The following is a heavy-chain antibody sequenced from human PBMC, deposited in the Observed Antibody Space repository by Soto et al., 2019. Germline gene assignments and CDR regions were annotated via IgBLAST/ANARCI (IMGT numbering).Heavy chain of an antibody. Sequence: EVQLVESGGGLVQPGGSLRLSCAASGFTFSRYWMHWVRQAPGKGLVWVSHISSDGSTTRYADSVKGRFTISRDNAKNTLYVQMNSLSAEDTAVYYCARDAYSSNWYEGLDYWGQGTLVTVSS. V-gene: IGHV3-74*01. CDR2: ISSDGSTT. J-gene: IGHJ4*02. CDR1: GFTFSRYW. D-gene: IGHD6-13*01. CDR3: ARDAYSSNWYEGLDY.